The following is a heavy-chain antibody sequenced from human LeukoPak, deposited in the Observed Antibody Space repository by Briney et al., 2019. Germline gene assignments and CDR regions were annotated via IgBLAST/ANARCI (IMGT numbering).Heavy chain of an antibody. CDR1: GFTFSSYA. Sequence: PGGSLRLSCAASGFTFSSYAMSWVRRAPGKGLEWVSGISGSGASTYCADSVKGRFTISRDNSKNTLYLQVNSLRAEDTAVYYCAKDEGVGYSSFYWGQGTVVTVPS. CDR2: ISGSGAST. V-gene: IGHV3-23*01. D-gene: IGHD6-6*01. CDR3: AKDEGVGYSSFY. J-gene: IGHJ4*02.